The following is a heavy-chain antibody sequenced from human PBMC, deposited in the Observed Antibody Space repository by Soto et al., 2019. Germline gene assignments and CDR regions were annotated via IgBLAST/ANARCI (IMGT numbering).Heavy chain of an antibody. J-gene: IGHJ4*02. V-gene: IGHV3-66*01. D-gene: IGHD2-2*01. CDR3: ASSGYCSSTSCIDY. CDR2: IYSGGST. Sequence: GGSLRLSCAASGFTVSSNYMSWVRQAPGKGLELVSVIYSGGSTYYADSVKGRFTISRDNSKNTLYLQMNSLRAEDTAVYYCASSGYCSSTSCIDYWGQGTLVTVSS. CDR1: GFTVSSNY.